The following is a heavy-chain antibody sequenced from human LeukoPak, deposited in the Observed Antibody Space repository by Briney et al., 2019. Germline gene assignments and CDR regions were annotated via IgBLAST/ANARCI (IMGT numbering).Heavy chain of an antibody. V-gene: IGHV4-30-4*08. Sequence: SETLSLTCSVSGDSINRSHYYWSWIRQPPGKGLEWIGYIYYSGSTYYNPSLKSRVTISVDTSKNQFSLKLSSVTAADTAVYYCARVSGGWLQYFDYWGQGTLVTVSS. D-gene: IGHD5-24*01. J-gene: IGHJ4*02. CDR3: ARVSGGWLQYFDY. CDR1: GDSINRSHYY. CDR2: IYYSGST.